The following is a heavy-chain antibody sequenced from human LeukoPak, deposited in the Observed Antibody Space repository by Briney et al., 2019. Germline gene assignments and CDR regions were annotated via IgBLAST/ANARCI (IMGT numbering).Heavy chain of an antibody. CDR2: IHYTGMA. CDR3: ARDKLTAAGRRYYYYGMDV. D-gene: IGHD6-13*01. Sequence: SETLSLNCTVSGGSISGHYWSWIRQSPGKGLEWIGYIHYTGMAIYSPSLKSRVTISVDTSKNQFSLKLTSATAADTAVYYCARDKLTAAGRRYYYYGMDVWGQGTTVTVSS. CDR1: GGSISGHY. V-gene: IGHV4-59*11. J-gene: IGHJ6*02.